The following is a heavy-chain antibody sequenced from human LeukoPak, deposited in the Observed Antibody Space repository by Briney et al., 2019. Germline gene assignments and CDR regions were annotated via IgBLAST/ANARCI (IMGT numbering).Heavy chain of an antibody. CDR3: ARDRQAEGDFDY. Sequence: ASVKVSCKASGGTFSSYAISWVRQAPGQGLEWMGRIIPIFGTANYAQKFQGRVTIATDESTSTAYMELSSLRSEDTAVYYCARDRQAEGDFDYWGQGTLVTVSS. D-gene: IGHD3-16*01. V-gene: IGHV1-69*05. CDR1: GGTFSSYA. CDR2: IIPIFGTA. J-gene: IGHJ4*02.